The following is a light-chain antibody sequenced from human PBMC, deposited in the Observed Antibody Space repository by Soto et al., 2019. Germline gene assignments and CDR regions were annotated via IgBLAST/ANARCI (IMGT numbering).Light chain of an antibody. J-gene: IGLJ2*01. CDR3: VAWDDSLSGPA. Sequence: QSVLTQSPSASGTPGQRVTISCSGGRSNIGSNSVNWYQQLPGTAPKLIIYGNDQRPSVVPDRFSGSKSGTSASLAISGLQSEDEADYYCVAWDDSLSGPALGGGNKRTVL. V-gene: IGLV1-44*01. CDR1: RSNIGSNS. CDR2: GND.